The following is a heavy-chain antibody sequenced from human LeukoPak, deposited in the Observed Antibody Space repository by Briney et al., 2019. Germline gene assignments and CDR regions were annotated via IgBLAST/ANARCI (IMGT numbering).Heavy chain of an antibody. CDR1: GCSISSYY. CDR3: ARGCSAWPYIIDY. V-gene: IGHV4-59*01. D-gene: IGHD6-19*01. J-gene: IGHJ4*02. Sequence: PSESLSLTCTVSGCSISSYYWSWVRQAPGKGLEWIGYICYSGSTIYYPSLMSGVITSVEESTNNFSFKLMSGIAADTAVVYCARGCSAWPYIIDYRGQGTLVTVSS. CDR2: ICYSGST.